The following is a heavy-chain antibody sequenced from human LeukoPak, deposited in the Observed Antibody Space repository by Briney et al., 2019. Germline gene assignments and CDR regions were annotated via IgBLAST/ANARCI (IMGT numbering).Heavy chain of an antibody. CDR2: ISPSGTDI. CDR1: GFTFSDTY. D-gene: IGHD5-12*01. J-gene: IGHJ6*03. CDR3: AKSKATMEYYYMDV. V-gene: IGHV3-11*04. Sequence: GGSLRLSCAVSGFTFSDTYMTWIRQAPGKGLESLSYISPSGTDISYADSVKGRFTISRDNSKNTLYLQMNSLRAEDTAVYYCAKSKATMEYYYMDVWGKGTTVTISS.